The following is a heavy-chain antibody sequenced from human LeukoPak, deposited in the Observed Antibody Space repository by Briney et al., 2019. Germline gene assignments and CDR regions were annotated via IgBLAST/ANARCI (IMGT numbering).Heavy chain of an antibody. V-gene: IGHV4-39*01. CDR2: IYNSGST. Sequence: SESLSLTCTVSGGSISSSSYYWGWIRQPPGKGLEWIGNIYNSGSTYYNPSLKSRVTISVDTSKNQFSLKLSSVTAADTAVYYCARKYSSGWSKNILFDYWGQGTLVTVSS. CDR3: ARKYSSGWSKNILFDY. D-gene: IGHD6-19*01. J-gene: IGHJ4*02. CDR1: GGSISSSSYY.